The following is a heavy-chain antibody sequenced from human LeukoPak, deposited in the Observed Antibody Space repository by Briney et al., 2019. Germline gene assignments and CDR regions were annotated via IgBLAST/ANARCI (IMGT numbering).Heavy chain of an antibody. V-gene: IGHV3-7*04. CDR3: ARGRPTPF. J-gene: IGHJ4*02. CDR2: INQDGSEK. CDR1: GFTFSSYW. Sequence: GGSLRLSCAASGFTFSSYWISWVRQAPGKGLEWVANINQDGSEKYYVDSVRGRFTISRDNAKDSAFLQMNSLRAEDTAVCYCARGRPTPFWGQGTLVTVSS.